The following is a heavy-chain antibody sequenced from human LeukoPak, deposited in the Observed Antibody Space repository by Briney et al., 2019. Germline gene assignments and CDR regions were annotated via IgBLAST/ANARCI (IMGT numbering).Heavy chain of an antibody. CDR2: IYYSGST. CDR1: GGSISSYY. V-gene: IGHV4-59*08. J-gene: IGHJ4*02. Sequence: SETLSLTCTVSGGSISSYYWSWIRQPPGKGLEWIGYIYYSGSTNYNPSLKSRVTISVDTSKNQFSLTLSSVTAADTAVYYCARHSGGSYPFDYGGQGTLVTVSS. D-gene: IGHD2-15*01. CDR3: ARHSGGSYPFDY.